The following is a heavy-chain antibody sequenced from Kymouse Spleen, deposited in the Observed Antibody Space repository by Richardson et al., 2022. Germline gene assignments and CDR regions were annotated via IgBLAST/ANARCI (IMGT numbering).Heavy chain of an antibody. CDR1: GFTFSSYG. CDR2: IWYDGSNK. J-gene: IGHJ4*02. CDR3: ARSINWNDA*L. V-gene: IGHV3-33*01. Sequence: QVQLVESGGGVVQPGRSLRLSCAASGFTFSSYGMHWVRQAPGKGLEWVAVIWYDGSNKYYADSVKGRFTISRDNSKNTLYLQMNSLRAEDTAVYYCARSINWNDA*LLGPGNPGHRLL. D-gene: IGHD1-1*01.